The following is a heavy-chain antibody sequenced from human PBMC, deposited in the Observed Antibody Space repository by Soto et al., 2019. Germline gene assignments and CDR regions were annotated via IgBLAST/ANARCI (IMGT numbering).Heavy chain of an antibody. CDR3: ARTGRACSGGSCYSGWFDP. J-gene: IGHJ5*02. CDR1: GGSLSDYF. V-gene: IGHV4-34*01. Sequence: SETLSLTCVVSGGSLSDYFWSWIRQPPGMALEWIGEINHLGSINYNPSLKSRVTMSVDTSKNQFSLKLSSVTAADTAVYYCARTGRACSGGSCYSGWFDPWGQGTLVTVSS. CDR2: INHLGSI. D-gene: IGHD2-15*01.